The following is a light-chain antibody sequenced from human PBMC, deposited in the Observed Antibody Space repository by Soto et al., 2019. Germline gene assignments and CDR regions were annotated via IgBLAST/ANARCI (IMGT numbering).Light chain of an antibody. V-gene: IGKV3-15*01. CDR1: QSVSIH. CDR3: QQYNNWPLT. J-gene: IGKJ4*01. Sequence: EIVMTQSPATLSVSPGERATLSCRASQSVSIHLAWYQQKPGQAPRLHLYGASTRATGIPARFTGSGSGTEFTLTISSLQSEDFVVYYCQQYNNWPLTFGGGTKVEI. CDR2: GAS.